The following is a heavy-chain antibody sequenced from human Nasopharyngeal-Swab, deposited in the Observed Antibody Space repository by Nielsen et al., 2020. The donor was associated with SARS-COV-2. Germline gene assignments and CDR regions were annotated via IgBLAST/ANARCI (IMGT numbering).Heavy chain of an antibody. CDR3: AREVGSSWYYFDY. CDR1: GFTFSSYS. CDR2: LSTSSSYI. V-gene: IGHV3-21*01. D-gene: IGHD6-13*01. Sequence: GESLKISCAASGFTFSSYSMNWVRQAPGKGLEWVSSLSTSSSYIYYAGSVKGRFTISRDNAKNSLYLQMNSLRAEDTAVYYCAREVGSSWYYFDYWGQGTLVTVSS. J-gene: IGHJ4*02.